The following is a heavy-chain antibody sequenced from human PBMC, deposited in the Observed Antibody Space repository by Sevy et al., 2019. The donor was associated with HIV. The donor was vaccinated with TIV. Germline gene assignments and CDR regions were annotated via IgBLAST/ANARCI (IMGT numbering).Heavy chain of an antibody. Sequence: GGSLRLSCAASGFTFSSYEMNWVRQAPGKGLEWVSCVSSSADTIYYADSVRGRFTISRDNAKKSLYLQMNSLRAEDTAVYYCAKRGGQYDLGMDVWGQGTTVTVSS. CDR2: VSSSADTI. CDR3: AKRGGQYDLGMDV. D-gene: IGHD3-3*01. J-gene: IGHJ6*02. V-gene: IGHV3-48*03. CDR1: GFTFSSYE.